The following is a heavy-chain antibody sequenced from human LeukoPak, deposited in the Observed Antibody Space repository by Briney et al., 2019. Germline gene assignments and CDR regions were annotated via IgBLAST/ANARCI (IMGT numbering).Heavy chain of an antibody. CDR2: ISYDGSNK. CDR1: GFTFSSYA. D-gene: IGHD3-22*01. CDR3: AREGVYSYYFDY. V-gene: IGHV3-30-3*01. Sequence: VGSLRLSCAASGFTFSSYAMHWVRQAPGKGLECVAVISYDGSNKHYADSVKGRFTIPRDNSKNTLYLQMNSLRAEDTAVYYCAREGVYSYYFDYWGQGTLVTVSS. J-gene: IGHJ4*02.